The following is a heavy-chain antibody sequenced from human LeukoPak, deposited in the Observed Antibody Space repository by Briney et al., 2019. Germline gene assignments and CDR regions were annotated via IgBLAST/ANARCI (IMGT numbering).Heavy chain of an antibody. CDR3: ARGGTGDLDY. Sequence: PSETLSLTCSVSGGSISTYHWTWIRRPPGKGLEWIGHIYYSGSTNYNPSLKSRVTISVDTSKNQFSLRLTSVTAADTAVYYCARGGTGDLDYWGQGTLVTVSS. J-gene: IGHJ4*02. CDR1: GGSISTYH. CDR2: IYYSGST. D-gene: IGHD7-27*01. V-gene: IGHV4-59*01.